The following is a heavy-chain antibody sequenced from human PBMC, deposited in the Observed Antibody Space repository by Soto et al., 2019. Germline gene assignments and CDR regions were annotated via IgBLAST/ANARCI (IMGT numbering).Heavy chain of an antibody. CDR3: ARSRQAALTGSYYPDMPV. CDR2: INHSGNT. D-gene: IGHD7-27*01. J-gene: IGHJ6*02. V-gene: IGHV4-34*01. CDR1: GASFSGYY. Sequence: PSETLSLTCSIYGASFSGYYWSWIRQPPGKGLEWIGEINHSGNTNYNPSLKSRVTISVDTSNNQFSLKLNSVTAADTAVYYCARSRQAALTGSYYPDMPVWRQG.